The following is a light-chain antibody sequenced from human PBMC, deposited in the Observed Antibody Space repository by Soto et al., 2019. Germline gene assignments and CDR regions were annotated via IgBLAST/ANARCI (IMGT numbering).Light chain of an antibody. V-gene: IGKV3-11*01. Sequence: EIVLTQSPGTLSLSPGERATLSCRASQSVSRFLAWYQQKPGQAPRLLIYDASKRATGIPARFSATGSASDFTLTINSLEPEDFAVYYCQHRSDWPTFGQGTRLEIK. CDR1: QSVSRF. CDR3: QHRSDWPT. CDR2: DAS. J-gene: IGKJ5*01.